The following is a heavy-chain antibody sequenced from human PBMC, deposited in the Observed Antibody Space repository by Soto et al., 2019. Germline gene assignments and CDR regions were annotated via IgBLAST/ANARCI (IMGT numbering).Heavy chain of an antibody. J-gene: IGHJ4*02. D-gene: IGHD2-8*01. CDR2: ISSSSSYT. Sequence: GGSLRLSCAASGFTFSDYYMSRIRQAPGKGLEWVSYISSSSSYTNYADSVKGRFTITRDNAKNSLYLQMNSLRAEDTAVYDCARGLYGFDYWGQGTLVTVSS. CDR1: GFTFSDYY. V-gene: IGHV3-11*05. CDR3: ARGLYGFDY.